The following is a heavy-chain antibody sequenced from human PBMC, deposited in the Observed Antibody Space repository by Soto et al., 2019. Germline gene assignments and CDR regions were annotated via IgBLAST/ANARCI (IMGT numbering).Heavy chain of an antibody. J-gene: IGHJ6*03. V-gene: IGHV1-18*01. CDR3: ARALLSRGGCSHRDYHFYKYV. CDR2: ISAYNGNT. D-gene: IGHD2-15*01. CDR1: GYTFTSYG. Sequence: ASVKVSCKASGYTFTSYGISWVRQAPGQGLEWMGWISAYNGNTNYAQKLQGRVTMTTDTSTSTAYMELRSLRSDDTAVYYCARALLSRGGCSHRDYHFYKYVWDRGSTGTVSS.